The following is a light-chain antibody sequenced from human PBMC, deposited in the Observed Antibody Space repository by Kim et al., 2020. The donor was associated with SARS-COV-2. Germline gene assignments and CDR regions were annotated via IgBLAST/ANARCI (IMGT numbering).Light chain of an antibody. V-gene: IGKV1-17*01. J-gene: IGKJ2*01. CDR2: TAS. CDR1: QGIGND. CDR3: QQHGSYPYT. Sequence: DIQMTQSPSSLSASVGDRVTITCRASQGIGNDLGWYQQKPEKAPKRLIYTASSLHSGVPSRFSGSGSGTEFTLTISSLQPEDSATYYCQQHGSYPYTFGQGTKLEIK.